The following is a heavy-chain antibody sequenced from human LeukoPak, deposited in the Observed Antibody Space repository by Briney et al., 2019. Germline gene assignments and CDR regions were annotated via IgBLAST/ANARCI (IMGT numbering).Heavy chain of an antibody. V-gene: IGHV4-59*01. CDR1: GGSIGSYY. CDR3: ARDSRITMVRGVTYLLPYGMDV. CDR2: IYYSGST. D-gene: IGHD3-10*01. J-gene: IGHJ6*02. Sequence: SETLSLTCTVSGGSIGSYYWSWIRQPPGKGLEWIGYIYYSGSTNYNPSLKSRVTISVDTSKNQFSLKLSSVTAADTAVYYCARDSRITMVRGVTYLLPYGMDVWGQGTTVTVSS.